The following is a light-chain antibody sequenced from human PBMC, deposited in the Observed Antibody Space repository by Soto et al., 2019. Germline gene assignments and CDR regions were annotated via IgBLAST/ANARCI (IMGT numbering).Light chain of an antibody. Sequence: QLVLTQSSSASASLGSSVKLTCTLSSGHSSYIIAWHQQQPGKAPRYLMKLEGSGSYNKGSGVPDRFSGSSSGADRYLTIFNLQFEDEADYYCETCDSNTWVFGGGTKLTVL. CDR2: LEGSGSY. J-gene: IGLJ3*02. CDR1: SGHSSYI. V-gene: IGLV4-60*02. CDR3: ETCDSNTWV.